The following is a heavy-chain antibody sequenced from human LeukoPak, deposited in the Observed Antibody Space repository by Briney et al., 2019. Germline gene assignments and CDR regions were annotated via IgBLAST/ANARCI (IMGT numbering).Heavy chain of an antibody. CDR1: GFTFSSYG. D-gene: IGHD2-2*01. V-gene: IGHV3-30*18. CDR2: ISYDGGNK. J-gene: IGHJ4*02. CDR3: AKDKRASFLMWYFDY. Sequence: GRSLRLSCAASGFTFSSYGMHWVRQAPGKGLEWVAVISYDGGNKYYADSVKGRFTISRDNSKNTLYLQMNSLRAEDTAVYYCAKDKRASFLMWYFDYWGQGTLVTVSS.